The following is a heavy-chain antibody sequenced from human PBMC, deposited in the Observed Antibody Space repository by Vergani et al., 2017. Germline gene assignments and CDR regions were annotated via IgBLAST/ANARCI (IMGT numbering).Heavy chain of an antibody. V-gene: IGHV3-30*02. Sequence: QVQLVETGGGVVQPGGSLRLYCAASAFTFSSYGMHWARQVPGKGLEWVAFIRHDGTNQYYADSVKGRFTISRDNSRNTLDLQMNSLKPEGTAVYYCAKSRGTCSSTSCFYHYAMDVWGQGTTVTVSS. CDR2: IRHDGTNQ. CDR3: AKSRGTCSSTSCFYHYAMDV. J-gene: IGHJ6*02. D-gene: IGHD2-2*01. CDR1: AFTFSSYG.